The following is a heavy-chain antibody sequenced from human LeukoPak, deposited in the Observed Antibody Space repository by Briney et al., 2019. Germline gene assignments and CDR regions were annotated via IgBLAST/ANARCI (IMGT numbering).Heavy chain of an antibody. D-gene: IGHD5-24*01. V-gene: IGHV3-66*01. J-gene: IGHJ4*02. CDR2: IYSGGNT. CDR1: GFTVSSNY. Sequence: PGGSLRLSCAASGFTVSSNYMSWVRQAPGKGLEWVSVIYSGGNTYYADSVKGRFTISRDNSKNTLYLQMNSLRAEDTAVYYCARDLGEMATNEQTRSDYWGQGTLVTVSS. CDR3: ARDLGEMATNEQTRSDY.